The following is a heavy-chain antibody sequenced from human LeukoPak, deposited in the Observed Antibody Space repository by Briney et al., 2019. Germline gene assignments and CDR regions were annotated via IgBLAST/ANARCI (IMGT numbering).Heavy chain of an antibody. CDR2: LTGYGGA. D-gene: IGHD6-13*01. Sequence: GGSLRLSCEASGLSFTNYAMMWVRQAPGKGLQWISTLTGYGGAYYADSGEGRFIISRDISKNTMFLQMYSLRAEDTAVYYCAKGAAAGKVDWFDPWGQGTTVTVSS. CDR1: GLSFTNYA. V-gene: IGHV3-23*01. J-gene: IGHJ5*01. CDR3: AKGAAAGKVDWFDP.